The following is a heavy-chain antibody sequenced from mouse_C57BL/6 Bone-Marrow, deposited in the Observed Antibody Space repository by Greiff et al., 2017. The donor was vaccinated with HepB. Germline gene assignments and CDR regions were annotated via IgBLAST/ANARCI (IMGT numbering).Heavy chain of an antibody. D-gene: IGHD1-1*01. CDR2: IDPSDSYT. Sequence: VQLQQPGAELVKPGASVKLSCKASGYTFTSYWMQWVKQRPGQGLEWIGEIDPSDSYTNYNQKFKGKATLTVDTSSSTAYMQLSSLTSEDSAVYYCAREGYDGISLFDVWGTGTTVTVSS. CDR1: GYTFTSYW. J-gene: IGHJ1*03. V-gene: IGHV1-50*01. CDR3: AREGYDGISLFDV.